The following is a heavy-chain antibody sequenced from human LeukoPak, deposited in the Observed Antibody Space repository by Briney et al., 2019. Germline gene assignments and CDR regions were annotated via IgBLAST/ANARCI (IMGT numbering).Heavy chain of an antibody. CDR2: VNPSGGST. CDR3: ARGQQLAFAFDI. D-gene: IGHD6-13*01. J-gene: IGHJ3*02. CDR1: GYTFTSYY. Sequence: EASVKVSCKASGYTFTSYYMHWVRQAPGQGLEWMGIVNPSGGSTSYAQKLQGRVTMTTDTSTSTAYMELRSLRSDDTAVYYCARGQQLAFAFDIWGQGTMVTVSS. V-gene: IGHV1-46*01.